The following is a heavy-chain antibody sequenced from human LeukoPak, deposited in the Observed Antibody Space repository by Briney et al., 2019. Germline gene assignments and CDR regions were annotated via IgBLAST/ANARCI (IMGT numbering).Heavy chain of an antibody. J-gene: IGHJ4*02. D-gene: IGHD5-24*01. V-gene: IGHV3-66*02. Sequence: PGGSLRLSCAASGFTVSSNYMSWVRQDPGKGLEWVSVIYSGGSTYYADSVKGRFTISRDNSKNTLYLQMNSLRAEDTAVYYCARGGVRWLQFVFDYWGQGTLVTVSS. CDR1: GFTVSSNY. CDR2: IYSGGST. CDR3: ARGGVRWLQFVFDY.